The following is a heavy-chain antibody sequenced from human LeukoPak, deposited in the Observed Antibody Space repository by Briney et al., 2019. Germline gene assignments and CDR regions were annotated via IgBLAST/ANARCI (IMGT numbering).Heavy chain of an antibody. CDR1: GDSVSSNSAA. J-gene: IGHJ6*01. CDR3: TRHLADHGMDV. Sequence: SQTLTLTCAISGDSVSSNSAAWNCIRQSPSRGLEWLGRTYYRSKWYYDYAQSVKRRITINPDTSKSQFSLHLNSVTPEDTAVYYCTRHLADHGMDVWGQGSTVTVS. CDR2: TYYRSKWYY. V-gene: IGHV6-1*01.